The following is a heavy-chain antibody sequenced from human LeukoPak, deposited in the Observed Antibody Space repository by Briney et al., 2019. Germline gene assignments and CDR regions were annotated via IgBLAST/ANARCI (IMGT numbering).Heavy chain of an antibody. V-gene: IGHV3-30*02. CDR1: GFTFSSYG. Sequence: GGSLRLSCAASGFTFSSYGMHWVRQAPGKGLEWVAFIRYDGSNKYYADSVKGRFTISRDNSKNTLYLQMNSLRAEDTAVYYCAKDSRVPRWFGGYFQHWGQGSLVTVSS. CDR3: AKDSRVPRWFGGYFQH. D-gene: IGHD3-10*01. CDR2: IRYDGSNK. J-gene: IGHJ1*01.